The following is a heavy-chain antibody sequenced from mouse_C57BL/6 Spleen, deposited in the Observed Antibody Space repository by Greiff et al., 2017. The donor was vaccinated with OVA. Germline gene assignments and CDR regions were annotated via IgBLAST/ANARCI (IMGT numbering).Heavy chain of an antibody. CDR1: GFTFSSYA. CDR3: ARGDYDEFAY. J-gene: IGHJ3*01. CDR2: ISDGGSYT. D-gene: IGHD2-4*01. V-gene: IGHV5-4*01. Sequence: EVQVVESGGGLVKPGGSLKLSCAASGFTFSSYAMSWVRQTPEKRLEWVATISDGGSYTYYPDNVKGRFTISRDNAKNNLYLQMSHLKSEDTAMYYCARGDYDEFAYWGQGTLVTVSA.